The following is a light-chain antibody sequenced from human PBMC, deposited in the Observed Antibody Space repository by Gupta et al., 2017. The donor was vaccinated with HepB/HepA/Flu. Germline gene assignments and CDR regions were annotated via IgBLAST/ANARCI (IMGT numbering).Light chain of an antibody. CDR3: QVWDSSTIV. Sequence: SSELTQPPSVSVSPGQTVSITCSGDRLGDKYTSWYQQKPGQSPVLVMFLDTKRPSGIPERFSGSNSGNTATLTISGTQAIDEDDYYWQVWDSSTIVFGGGTKLTVL. CDR1: RLGDKY. J-gene: IGLJ2*01. V-gene: IGLV3-1*01. CDR2: LDT.